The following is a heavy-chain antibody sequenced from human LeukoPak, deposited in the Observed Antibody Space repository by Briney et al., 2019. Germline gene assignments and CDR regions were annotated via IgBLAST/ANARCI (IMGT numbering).Heavy chain of an antibody. CDR2: ISSSSSTI. Sequence: GGSLRLSCAASGFTFSSYSMNWVRQAPGKGLEWVSYISSSSSTIYYADSVKGRFTISRDNAKNSLYLQMNSLRAEDTAVYYCARGFVLPAATWVDYWGQGTLVTVSS. D-gene: IGHD2-2*01. CDR1: GFTFSSYS. V-gene: IGHV3-48*01. CDR3: ARGFVLPAATWVDY. J-gene: IGHJ4*02.